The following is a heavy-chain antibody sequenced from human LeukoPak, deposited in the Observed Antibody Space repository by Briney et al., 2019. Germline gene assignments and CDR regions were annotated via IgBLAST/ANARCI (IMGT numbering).Heavy chain of an antibody. Sequence: GASVTVSCKASGYTFTSYGISWVRQAPGQGLEWMGRISAYNGNTNYAQKLQGRVTMTTDTSTSTAYMELRSLRSDDTAVYYCARVGYDFWSGYPDYFDYWGQGTLVTVSS. D-gene: IGHD3-3*01. J-gene: IGHJ4*02. CDR2: ISAYNGNT. CDR1: GYTFTSYG. CDR3: ARVGYDFWSGYPDYFDY. V-gene: IGHV1-18*01.